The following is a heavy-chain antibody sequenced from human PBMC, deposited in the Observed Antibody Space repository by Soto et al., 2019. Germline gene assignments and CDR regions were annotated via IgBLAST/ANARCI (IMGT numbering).Heavy chain of an antibody. CDR3: ARDDRQQWLVPDAFDI. D-gene: IGHD6-19*01. CDR1: GFTFSSYS. V-gene: IGHV3-48*02. CDR2: ISSSSSTI. J-gene: IGHJ3*02. Sequence: EVQLVESGGGLVQPGGSLRLSCAASGFTFSSYSMNWVRQAPGKGLEWVSYISSSSSTIYYADSVKGRFTISRDNAKNSLYLQMNSLRDEDTAVYYCARDDRQQWLVPDAFDIWGQGTMVTVSS.